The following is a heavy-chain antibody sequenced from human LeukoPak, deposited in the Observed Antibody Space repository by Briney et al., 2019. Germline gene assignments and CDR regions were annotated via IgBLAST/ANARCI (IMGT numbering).Heavy chain of an antibody. CDR2: IIPILGIA. D-gene: IGHD4-23*01. V-gene: IGHV1-69*04. CDR3: ARDRDYGGNRYVFDI. J-gene: IGHJ3*02. Sequence: ASVKVSCKASGGTFSSYAISWVRQAPGQGLEWMGRIIPILGIANYAQKFQGRVTITADKSTSTAYMELSSLRSDDTAVYYCARDRDYGGNRYVFDIWGQGTMVTVSS. CDR1: GGTFSSYA.